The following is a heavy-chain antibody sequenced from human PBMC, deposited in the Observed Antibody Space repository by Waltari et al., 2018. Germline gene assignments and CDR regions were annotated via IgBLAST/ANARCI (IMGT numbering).Heavy chain of an antibody. V-gene: IGHV3-53*01. CDR2: IYTDDDT. CDR3: ARSDTQYRNGWPTTRYYFDS. D-gene: IGHD6-19*01. CDR1: GFTVGANY. J-gene: IGHJ4*02. Sequence: EVQLVESGGGLIQPGGSLRLSCAAFGFTVGANYMTWVRQAPGKWLEWVSIIYTDDDTYYADSVKGRFTISRVSSENTLYLQMSSLRAEDTAVYYCARSDTQYRNGWPTTRYYFDSWGQGALVTVSS.